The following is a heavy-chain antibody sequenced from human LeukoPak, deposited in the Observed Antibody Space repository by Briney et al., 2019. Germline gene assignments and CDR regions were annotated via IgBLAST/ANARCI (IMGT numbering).Heavy chain of an antibody. D-gene: IGHD7-27*01. CDR2: IRGDAGST. Sequence: GWSLRLSCAASGFTFDAFGMTWVRQAPGKGLEWVSAIRGDAGSTGYADSVKGRFTISRDNAKNSLYLQMNSLRVEDTALYYCARVWAWGSGNYFDNWGQGTLVTVSS. CDR3: ARVWAWGSGNYFDN. CDR1: GFTFDAFG. J-gene: IGHJ4*02. V-gene: IGHV3-20*04.